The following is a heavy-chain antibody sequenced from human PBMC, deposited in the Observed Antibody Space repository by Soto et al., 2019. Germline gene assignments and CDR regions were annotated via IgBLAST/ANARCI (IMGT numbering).Heavy chain of an antibody. CDR2: IHHSGRT. D-gene: IGHD2-2*01. CDR1: CGSFSGYY. Sequence: SETLSLTCAVYCGSFSGYYWTWIRQTPGKGLEWIGEIHHSGRTNYNPSLKSRVSISADTSKTQFSLNLTSVTAADTAVYYCARGECSSNYCFTRWALDIWGQGTVVTVSS. CDR3: ARGECSSNYCFTRWALDI. J-gene: IGHJ3*02. V-gene: IGHV4-34*01.